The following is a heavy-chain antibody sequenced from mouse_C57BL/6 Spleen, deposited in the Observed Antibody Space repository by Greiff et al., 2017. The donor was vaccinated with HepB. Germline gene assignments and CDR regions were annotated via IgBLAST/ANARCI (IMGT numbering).Heavy chain of an antibody. CDR2: INPSNGGT. D-gene: IGHD1-1*01. CDR1: GYTFTSYW. CDR3: ARAVAETEYWYFDV. J-gene: IGHJ1*03. V-gene: IGHV1-53*01. Sequence: QVQLQQPGTELVKPGASVKLSCKASGYTFTSYWMHWVKQRPGQGLEWIGNINPSNGGTNYNEKFKSKATLTVDKSSSTAYMQLSSLTSEDSAVYYSARAVAETEYWYFDVWGTGTTVTVSS.